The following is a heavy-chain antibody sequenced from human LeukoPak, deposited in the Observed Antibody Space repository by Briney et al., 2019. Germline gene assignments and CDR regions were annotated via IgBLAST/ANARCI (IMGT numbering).Heavy chain of an antibody. CDR3: ARGKTIDY. Sequence: GASVKVSCKASGYTFTSYGISWVRQAPGQGLEWIGWSIGYSGKANYAQKLQGRITMTTDTSTSTVYMELRRLRSDDTAVYYCARGKTIDYWGQGTLVTVSS. J-gene: IGHJ4*02. CDR1: GYTFTSYG. CDR2: SIGYSGKA. D-gene: IGHD1-1*01. V-gene: IGHV1-18*01.